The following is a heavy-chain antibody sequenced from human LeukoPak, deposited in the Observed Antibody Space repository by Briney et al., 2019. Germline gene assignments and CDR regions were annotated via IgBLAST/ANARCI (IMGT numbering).Heavy chain of an antibody. CDR2: INHSGST. CDR1: GGSFSGYY. V-gene: IGHV4-34*01. J-gene: IGHJ4*02. CDR3: ARSKDILTGYCFDY. D-gene: IGHD3-9*01. Sequence: SETLSLTCAVYGGSFSGYYWSWIRQPPGKGLEWIGEINHSGSTNYNPSHKSRVTISVDKSKNQFSLKLSSVTAADTAVYYCARSKDILTGYCFDYWGQGTLVTVSS.